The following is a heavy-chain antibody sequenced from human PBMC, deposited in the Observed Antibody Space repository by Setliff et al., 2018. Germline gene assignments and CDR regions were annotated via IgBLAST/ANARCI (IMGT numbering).Heavy chain of an antibody. CDR3: ASHGGNSLSIYY. V-gene: IGHV1-8*03. CDR1: GYTLTSYD. CDR2: MNPNSGNT. J-gene: IGHJ4*02. D-gene: IGHD2-21*02. Sequence: GASVKVSCKVSGYTLTSYDINWVRQATGQGLEWMGWMNPNSGNTGYAQKFQGRVTITADESTSTAYMELSSLRSEDTAVYYCASHGGNSLSIYYWGQGTLVTVSS.